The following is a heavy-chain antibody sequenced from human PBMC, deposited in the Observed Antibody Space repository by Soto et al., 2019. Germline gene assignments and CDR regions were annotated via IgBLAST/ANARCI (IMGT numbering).Heavy chain of an antibody. J-gene: IGHJ3*02. Sequence: KASETLSLTCTVSGGSISSYYWSWIRQPPGKGLEWIGYIYYSGSTNYNPSLKSRVTISVDTSKNQFSLKLSSVTAADTAVYYCARDKVEGLHLGELSLFAFDIWGQGTMVTVSS. CDR2: IYYSGST. CDR3: ARDKVEGLHLGELSLFAFDI. CDR1: GGSISSYY. D-gene: IGHD3-16*02. V-gene: IGHV4-59*01.